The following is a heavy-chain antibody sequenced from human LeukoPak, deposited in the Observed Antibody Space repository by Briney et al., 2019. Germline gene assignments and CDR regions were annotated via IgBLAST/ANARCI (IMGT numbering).Heavy chain of an antibody. D-gene: IGHD3-22*01. CDR3: ARGKDDSTGHYDAFDI. V-gene: IGHV1-2*02. Sequence: VKVSRKASGYSFSDNYVHWVRQAPGQGLEYMGWINPKGGDTNFSQRFKGRVTMTSDTSISTAYLEMRKLRSDDTAVYFCARGKDDSTGHYDAFDIWGHGTMVTVSS. CDR1: GYSFSDNY. J-gene: IGHJ3*02. CDR2: INPKGGDT.